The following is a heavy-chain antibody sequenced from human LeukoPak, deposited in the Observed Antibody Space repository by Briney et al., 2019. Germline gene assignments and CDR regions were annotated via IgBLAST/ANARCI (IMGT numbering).Heavy chain of an antibody. CDR3: RLYYYDSSGYYSLTDY. CDR1: GYTFTSYY. J-gene: IGHJ4*02. V-gene: IGHV1-46*01. CDR2: INPSGGST. Sequence: GASVKVSCKASGYTFTSYYMHWVRQAPGQGLEWMGIINPSGGSTSYAQKFQGRVTMTRDMSTSTVYMELSSLRSEDTAVYYCRLYYYDSSGYYSLTDYWGQGTLVTVSS. D-gene: IGHD3-22*01.